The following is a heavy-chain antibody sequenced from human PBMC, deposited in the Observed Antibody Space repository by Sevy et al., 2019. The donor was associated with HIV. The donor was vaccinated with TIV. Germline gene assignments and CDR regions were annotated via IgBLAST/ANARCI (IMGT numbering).Heavy chain of an antibody. CDR1: GFTFRHYE. J-gene: IGHJ2*01. Sequence: GGSLRLSCSASGFTFRHYELNWVRQAPGRGLEWVSFISTSASSGYYADSVEGRFTISRDNAKNSLYLQMNSLRADDTAVYYCAGGTYLDFWGRGTLVTVSS. V-gene: IGHV3-48*03. CDR3: AGGTYLDF. D-gene: IGHD1-26*01. CDR2: ISTSASSG.